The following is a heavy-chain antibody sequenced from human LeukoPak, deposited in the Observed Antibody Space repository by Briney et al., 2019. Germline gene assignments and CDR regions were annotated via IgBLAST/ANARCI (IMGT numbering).Heavy chain of an antibody. CDR1: GFTFSDYY. D-gene: IGHD3-16*02. Sequence: GGSLRLSCAASGFTFSDYYMSWIRQAPGKGLEWVSYISSSGSTIYYADSVKGRFTISRDNAKNSLYLQMNSLRAEDTAVYYCARDSSSVLSYFDYWGQGTLVTVSS. CDR2: ISSSGSTI. V-gene: IGHV3-11*04. CDR3: ARDSSSVLSYFDY. J-gene: IGHJ4*02.